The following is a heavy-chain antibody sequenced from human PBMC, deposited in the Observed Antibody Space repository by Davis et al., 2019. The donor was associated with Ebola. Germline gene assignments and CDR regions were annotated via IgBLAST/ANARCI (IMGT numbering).Heavy chain of an antibody. CDR3: ARGRNGGWDFDY. D-gene: IGHD6-19*01. CDR1: GYTFNSHG. J-gene: IGHJ4*02. CDR2: ISAYNGHT. Sequence: ASVKVSCKASGYTFNSHGTSWVRQAPGQGLEWMAWISAYNGHTNYAQKFQGRLTLTTDTSTSTVYMELRSLTSDDTAEYYCARGRNGGWDFDYWGQGTRVTVSS. V-gene: IGHV1-18*01.